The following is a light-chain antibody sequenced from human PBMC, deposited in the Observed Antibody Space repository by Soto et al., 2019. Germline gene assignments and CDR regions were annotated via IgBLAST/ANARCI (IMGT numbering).Light chain of an antibody. J-gene: IGKJ4*01. V-gene: IGKV3-15*01. CDR1: QSVRTN. CDR2: GAS. Sequence: EIVLTQSPATLSVSPGERATLSCRASQSVRTNLAWYQQKPGQAPRLLIYGASTRATGIPARFSGSGPGTEFTLTISSLQSEDFAVYYCQQYHNWPPLTFGGGTKVDIK. CDR3: QQYHNWPPLT.